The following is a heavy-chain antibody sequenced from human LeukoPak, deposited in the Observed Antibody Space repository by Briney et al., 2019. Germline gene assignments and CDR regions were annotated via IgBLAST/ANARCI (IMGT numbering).Heavy chain of an antibody. CDR2: IYYSGST. V-gene: IGHV4-61*01. J-gene: IGHJ4*02. Sequence: PSETLSLTCTVSGGSVSSGSYYWSWIRQPPGKGLEWIGYIYYSGSTNYNPSLKSRVTISVDTSKNQFSLKLSSVTAADTAVYYCARPTVGDTTGFDYWGQGTLVTVSS. CDR3: ARPTVGDTTGFDY. CDR1: GGSVSSGSYY. D-gene: IGHD1-26*01.